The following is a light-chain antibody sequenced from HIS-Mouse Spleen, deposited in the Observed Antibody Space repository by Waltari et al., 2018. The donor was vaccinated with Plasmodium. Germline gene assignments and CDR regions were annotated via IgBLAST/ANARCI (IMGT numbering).Light chain of an antibody. CDR2: AAS. V-gene: IGKV1D-8*02. CDR3: QQYYSFPWT. J-gene: IGKJ1*01. Sequence: AIWMTQSPSLLSASTGDRVTISCQMSQGISSYLAWYQQKPGKAPELLIYAASTLQSGVPSRFSGSGSGTDFTLTISCLQSEDFATYYCQQYYSFPWTFGQGTKVEIK. CDR1: QGISSY.